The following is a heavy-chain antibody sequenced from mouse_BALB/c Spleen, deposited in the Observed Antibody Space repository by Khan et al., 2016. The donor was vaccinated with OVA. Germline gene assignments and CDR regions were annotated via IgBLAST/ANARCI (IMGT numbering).Heavy chain of an antibody. CDR3: TIGNYPYYTMDY. D-gene: IGHD2-1*01. CDR1: GYTFTRYW. CDR2: INPNNGGT. V-gene: IGHV1S81*02. Sequence: QVQLQQSGAELVKPGASVKLSCKASGYTFTRYWMHWVKLRPGQGFEWIGEINPNNGGTNYNEKFKRKATLSVDKSSSTAYMQLSSRTSEDSAVYYCTIGNYPYYTMDYWGQGTSVTVSS. J-gene: IGHJ4*01.